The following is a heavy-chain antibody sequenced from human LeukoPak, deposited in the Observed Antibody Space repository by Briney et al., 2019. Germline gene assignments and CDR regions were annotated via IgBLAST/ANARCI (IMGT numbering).Heavy chain of an antibody. CDR1: GGSISSGDYY. Sequence: SETLSLTCTVSGGSISSGDYYWSWIRQPPGKGLEWIGYIYYSGSTYYNPSLKSRVTISVDTSKNQFSLKLSPVTAADTAVYYCARALGLWWFDPWGQGTLVTVSS. CDR2: IYYSGST. D-gene: IGHD3-16*01. V-gene: IGHV4-30-4*08. CDR3: ARALGLWWFDP. J-gene: IGHJ5*02.